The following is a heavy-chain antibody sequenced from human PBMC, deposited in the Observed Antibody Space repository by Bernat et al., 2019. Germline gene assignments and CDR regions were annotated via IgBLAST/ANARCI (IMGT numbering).Heavy chain of an antibody. J-gene: IGHJ6*02. V-gene: IGHV3-48*02. CDR3: ARGRYGSGSYSIYYYGMDV. CDR1: GFTFSSWS. Sequence: EVQLVESGGGLVQLGGSLRLSCAASGFTFSSWSMNWVRQAPGKGLEWVSYISSSSSTIYHAESAKARFTISRDNAKNSLYLQMNSLRDEDTALYYCARGRYGSGSYSIYYYGMDVWGQGTTVTVSS. D-gene: IGHD3-10*01. CDR2: ISSSSSTI.